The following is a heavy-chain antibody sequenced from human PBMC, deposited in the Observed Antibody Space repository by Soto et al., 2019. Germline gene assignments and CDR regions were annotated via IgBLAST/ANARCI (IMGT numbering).Heavy chain of an antibody. CDR2: IDPSDSYT. J-gene: IGHJ4*02. V-gene: IGHV5-10-1*01. CDR1: GYSFTSYW. Sequence: PGESLKISCKGSGYSFTSYWISWVRQMPGKGLEWMGRIDPSDSYTNYSPSFQGHVTISADKSISTAYLQWSSLKASDTAMYYCARLAFPIAAAAPFDYWGQGTLVTVSS. CDR3: ARLAFPIAAAAPFDY. D-gene: IGHD6-13*01.